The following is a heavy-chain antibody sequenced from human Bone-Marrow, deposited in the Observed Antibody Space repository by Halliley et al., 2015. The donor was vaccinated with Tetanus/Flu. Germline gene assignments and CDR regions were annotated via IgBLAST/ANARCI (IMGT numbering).Heavy chain of an antibody. J-gene: IGHJ4*02. V-gene: IGHV3-74*01. Sequence: VSRINGDGGSTSYVDSVKGRFTTSRDNAKNTLYLQMNSLRAEDTAVYYCASSHFGDSVDYYWGQGTLVTVSS. D-gene: IGHD4-17*01. CDR2: INGDGGST. CDR3: ASSHFGDSVDYY.